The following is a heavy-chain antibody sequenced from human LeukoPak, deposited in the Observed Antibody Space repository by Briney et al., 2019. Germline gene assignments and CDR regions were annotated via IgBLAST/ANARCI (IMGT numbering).Heavy chain of an antibody. CDR1: GFTFSASV. CDR2: VSGSGGDT. J-gene: IGHJ4*02. D-gene: IGHD2-21*02. Sequence: GGSLTLSCAASGFTFSASVMSWVRLAPGKGLEWVSVVSGSGGDTNYADSVKGRFTISRDNAKNSLYLQMNSLRAEDTAVYYCARDVTHCGGDCYSGDYWGQGTLVTVSS. V-gene: IGHV3-21*01. CDR3: ARDVTHCGGDCYSGDY.